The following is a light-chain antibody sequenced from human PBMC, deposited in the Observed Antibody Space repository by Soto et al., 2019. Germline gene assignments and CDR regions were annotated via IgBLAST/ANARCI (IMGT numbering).Light chain of an antibody. CDR3: QHYTTSSVT. CDR2: RAS. Sequence: DIQMTQSPSTLSASVGDRVTITCRASQSITTWLAWYQQKPGKAPKLLIYRASSLESGVPSRFSGSGSGTEFTLTISSLQPDDFATYYCQHYTTSSVTFGPGTKLDIK. CDR1: QSITTW. J-gene: IGKJ3*01. V-gene: IGKV1-5*03.